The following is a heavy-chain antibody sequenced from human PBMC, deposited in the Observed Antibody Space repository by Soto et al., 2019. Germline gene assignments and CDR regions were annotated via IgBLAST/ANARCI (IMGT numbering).Heavy chain of an antibody. CDR1: GGSFRAYY. Sequence: QVQLQQWGAGLLKPSETLSLTCAVYGGSFRAYYWSWIRQPPGKGLEWIGEINHGGTTNSNPSIKGRGTISVDTSKNQILMKLNSVTAADTAVYYCARAYHFGPTMDVWGKGTPVTVSS. D-gene: IGHD3-16*01. V-gene: IGHV4-34*02. J-gene: IGHJ6*03. CDR3: ARAYHFGPTMDV. CDR2: INHGGTT.